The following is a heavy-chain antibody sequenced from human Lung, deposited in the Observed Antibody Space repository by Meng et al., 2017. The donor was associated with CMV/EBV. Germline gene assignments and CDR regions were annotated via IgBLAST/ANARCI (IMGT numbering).Heavy chain of an antibody. V-gene: IGHV4-59*01. D-gene: IGHD1-1*01. Sequence: SETLSLXCTISRASISSFYWSWIRQPPGKGLQWIGYVSDSGSAKYNPSLESRGTISRDRSRNQFYLNLNSVTAADTAMYFCARGTGTTQHYFDYWGQGGLVTVSS. J-gene: IGHJ4*02. CDR1: RASISSFY. CDR3: ARGTGTTQHYFDY. CDR2: VSDSGSA.